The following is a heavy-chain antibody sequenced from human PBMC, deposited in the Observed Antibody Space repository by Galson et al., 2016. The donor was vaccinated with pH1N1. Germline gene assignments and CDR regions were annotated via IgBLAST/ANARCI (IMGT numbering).Heavy chain of an antibody. V-gene: IGHV1-18*01. Sequence: SVKVSCKASGYTFTSYGINWARQAPGQGLEWMGWISAYNGNTNYAQKLQGRVTMTTDTSTSTAYMELRSLRSDDTAVYYCARVVEWELGHWFDPWGQGTLVTVSS. D-gene: IGHD1-26*01. J-gene: IGHJ5*02. CDR1: GYTFTSYG. CDR2: ISAYNGNT. CDR3: ARVVEWELGHWFDP.